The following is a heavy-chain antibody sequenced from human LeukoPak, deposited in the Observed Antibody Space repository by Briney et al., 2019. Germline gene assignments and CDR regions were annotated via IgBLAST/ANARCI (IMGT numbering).Heavy chain of an antibody. CDR2: IWSDDRNK. CDR1: GFTFSSFG. V-gene: IGHV3-33*01. J-gene: IGHJ4*02. Sequence: GGSLRLSCAASGFTFSSFGMHWVRQAPGKGLEWVALIWSDDRNKYYADSVKGQFTISRDNSKNTLYLQMNSLRAEDTAVYYCARDYGGDAGLDSWGQRTLVTVSS. D-gene: IGHD4-23*01. CDR3: ARDYGGDAGLDS.